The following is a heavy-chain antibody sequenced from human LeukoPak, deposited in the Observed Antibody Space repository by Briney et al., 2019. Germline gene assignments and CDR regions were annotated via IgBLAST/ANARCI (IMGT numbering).Heavy chain of an antibody. CDR1: GYTFTGYY. D-gene: IGHD5-18*01. J-gene: IGHJ4*02. CDR2: INPNSGGT. CDR3: ARVPPAYSYGTD. V-gene: IGHV1-2*02. Sequence: GASVKVSCKASGYTFTGYYMHWVRPAPGQGLEWMGWINPNSGGTNYAQKFQGRVTMTRDTSISTAYMELSRLRSDDTAVYYCARVPPAYSYGTDWGQGTLVTVSS.